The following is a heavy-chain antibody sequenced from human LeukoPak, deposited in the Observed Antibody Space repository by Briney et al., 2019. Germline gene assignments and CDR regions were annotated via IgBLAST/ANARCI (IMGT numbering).Heavy chain of an antibody. CDR1: GGSFSVYY. Sequence: SETLSLTCAVYGGSFSVYYSRWIRQPPGRGREWIGSMYYSGRTYYNPYLKSRVTISVDTSKNQFSLKLSSVTAADTAVYYCASSPTRGNWFDPCGQGTLAPVSS. J-gene: IGHJ5*02. CDR2: MYYSGRT. V-gene: IGHV4-34*01. CDR3: ASSPTRGNWFDP.